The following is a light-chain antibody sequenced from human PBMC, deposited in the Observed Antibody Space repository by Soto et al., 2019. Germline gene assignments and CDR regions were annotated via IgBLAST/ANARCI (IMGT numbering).Light chain of an antibody. Sequence: EIVLTQSPGSLSLSPGERATLSCRASQSVDSSFFAWYQKKPGQAPRLLIYCASKSPTGIPDRFSGRGSGADFTLTISILEPEDFAVYYCQQYVQSDTFGQGAKVEIK. CDR1: QSVDSSF. CDR3: QQYVQSDT. J-gene: IGKJ1*01. CDR2: CAS. V-gene: IGKV3-20*01.